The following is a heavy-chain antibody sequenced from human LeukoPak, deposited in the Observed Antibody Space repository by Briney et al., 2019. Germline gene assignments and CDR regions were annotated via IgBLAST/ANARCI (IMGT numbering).Heavy chain of an antibody. D-gene: IGHD4-17*01. V-gene: IGHV3-53*01. CDR2: IYSGGST. CDR1: GFTVSSNY. Sequence: PGGSLRLSCAASGFTVSSNYMSWVRQAPGKGLEWVSVIYSGGSTYYADSVKGRFTISRDNSKNTLYLQMNSLRAEDAAVYYCARETDYGDYVYWGQGALVTVSS. J-gene: IGHJ4*02. CDR3: ARETDYGDYVY.